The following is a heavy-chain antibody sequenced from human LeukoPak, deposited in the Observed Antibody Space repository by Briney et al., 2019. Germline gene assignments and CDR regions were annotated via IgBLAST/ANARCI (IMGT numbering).Heavy chain of an antibody. Sequence: GGSLRLSCAASGFTFSSYAMHWVRQAPGKGLEWVAVISYDGSNKYYADSVKGRFTISRDNSKNTLYLQMNSLRAEDTAVYYCARVNIVYGDVDYWGQGTLVTVSS. V-gene: IGHV3-30-3*01. D-gene: IGHD4-17*01. CDR3: ARVNIVYGDVDY. CDR1: GFTFSSYA. CDR2: ISYDGSNK. J-gene: IGHJ4*02.